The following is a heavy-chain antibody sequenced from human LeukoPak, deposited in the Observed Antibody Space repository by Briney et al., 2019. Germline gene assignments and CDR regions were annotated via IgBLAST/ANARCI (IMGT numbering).Heavy chain of an antibody. V-gene: IGHV3-30*04. CDR1: GFTFSSYA. D-gene: IGHD3-10*01. CDR3: ARGPFLLWFGELLDRFDY. J-gene: IGHJ4*02. CDR2: ISHDGSNK. Sequence: PGGSLRLSCAASGFTFSSYAMHWVRQAPGKGLEWVAVISHDGSNKYCADSVKGRFTISRDNSKNTLYLQMNSLRAEDTAVYYCARGPFLLWFGELLDRFDYWGQGTLVTVSS.